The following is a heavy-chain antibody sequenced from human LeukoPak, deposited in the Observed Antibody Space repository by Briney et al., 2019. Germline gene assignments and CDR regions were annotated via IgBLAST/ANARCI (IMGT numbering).Heavy chain of an antibody. CDR1: GGSISRSLYY. V-gene: IGHV4-39*01. CDR2: TYHSGST. Sequence: SETLSLTCTVSGGSISRSLYYWGWIRQPPGKGLEWIGSTYHSGSTYYNPFLKSRVTIAVDTSKNQFSLKLSSVTAADTAVYYCARHEVAMADTAYWGQGILVTVSS. D-gene: IGHD6-19*01. CDR3: ARHEVAMADTAY. J-gene: IGHJ4*02.